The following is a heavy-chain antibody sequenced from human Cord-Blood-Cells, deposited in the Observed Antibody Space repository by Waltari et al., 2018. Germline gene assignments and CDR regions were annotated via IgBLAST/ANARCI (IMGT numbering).Heavy chain of an antibody. J-gene: IGHJ3*02. CDR1: GGSLSSSSYY. CDR2: IYYSGCT. D-gene: IGHD1-26*01. CDR3: ARNRVGATSDAFDI. Sequence: QLQLQESGPGLVKPSETLSLTCTVSGGSLSSSSYYWGWIRQPPGTGREWIGSIYYSGCTYYNPPLNSRVTSSVDTSKNQSSRKLSSVTAADTAVYYCARNRVGATSDAFDIWGQGTMVTVSS. V-gene: IGHV4-39*01.